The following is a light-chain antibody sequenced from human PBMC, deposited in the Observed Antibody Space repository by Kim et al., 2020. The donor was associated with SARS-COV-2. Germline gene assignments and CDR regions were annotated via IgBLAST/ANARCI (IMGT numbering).Light chain of an antibody. CDR1: KLGDKY. J-gene: IGLJ3*02. CDR3: QAWDSSTAV. Sequence: VAPGETASITCSGDKLGDKYACWYQQKPGQSPVLVIYQDSKRPSGIPERFSGSNSGNTATLTISGTQAMDEADYYCQAWDSSTAVFGGGTQLTVL. V-gene: IGLV3-1*01. CDR2: QDS.